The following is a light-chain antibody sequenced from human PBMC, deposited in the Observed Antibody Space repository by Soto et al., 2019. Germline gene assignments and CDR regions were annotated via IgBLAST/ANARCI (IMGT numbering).Light chain of an antibody. Sequence: DIQMTQSPSSLSASVGDRVTITCRASQSISSYLNWYQQKPGKAPKLLIYAASSLQSGVPSRLSGSGSGTDFTLTISSLQPEDFATYYCHQSYSTLPWTFGHGPKVHIK. CDR3: HQSYSTLPWT. CDR1: QSISSY. J-gene: IGKJ1*01. CDR2: AAS. V-gene: IGKV1-39*01.